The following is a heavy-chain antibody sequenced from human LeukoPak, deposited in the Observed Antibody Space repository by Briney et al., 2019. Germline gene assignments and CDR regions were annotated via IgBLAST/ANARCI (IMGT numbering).Heavy chain of an antibody. Sequence: SVKVSCKASGGTFSSYAISWVRQAPGQGLEWMGRIIPILGIANYAQKFQGRVTITADKSTSTAYMELSSLRSEDTAVYYCARDSVEMATILYSYWGQGTLVTVSS. J-gene: IGHJ4*02. CDR3: ARDSVEMATILYSY. D-gene: IGHD5-24*01. CDR1: GGTFSSYA. CDR2: IIPILGIA. V-gene: IGHV1-69*04.